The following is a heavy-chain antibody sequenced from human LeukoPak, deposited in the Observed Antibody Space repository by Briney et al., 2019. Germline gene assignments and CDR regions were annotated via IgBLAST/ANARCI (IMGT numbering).Heavy chain of an antibody. CDR3: SRQSYASVTTDY. CDR2: IYYSGNT. CDR1: GGSFSGYY. V-gene: IGHV4-34*03. J-gene: IGHJ4*02. Sequence: SETLSLTCAVYGGSFSGYYWSWIRQPPGKGLEWIGSIYYSGNTYYSPSLKGRVTISVDTSKNQFSLKLSSVTAADTAVYYCSRQSYASVTTDYWGQGTLVTVSS. D-gene: IGHD3-10*01.